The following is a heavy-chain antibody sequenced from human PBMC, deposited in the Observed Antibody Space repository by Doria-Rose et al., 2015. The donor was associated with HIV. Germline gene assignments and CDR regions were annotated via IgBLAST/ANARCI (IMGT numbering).Heavy chain of an antibody. Sequence: VQLVESGPGLVKPSETLSLTCSVSGGSISHYYWSWIRQPPGKGLEYIGDIFYTGSTNYSPSLKSQVSISIDTSKNKFSLRLSSVTAADTAVYYCARVLSGTYDYWGQGTLVTVSS. V-gene: IGHV4-59*01. CDR2: IFYTGST. D-gene: IGHD1-26*01. J-gene: IGHJ4*02. CDR3: ARVLSGTYDY. CDR1: GGSISHYY.